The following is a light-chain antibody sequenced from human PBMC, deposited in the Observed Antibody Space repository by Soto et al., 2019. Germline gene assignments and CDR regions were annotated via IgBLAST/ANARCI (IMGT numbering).Light chain of an antibody. Sequence: QSVLTQRPSVSGAPGQRVTISCTGSSSNIGAGYDVHWYQQLPGTAPKLLIYGNSNRPSGVPDRFSGSKSGTSASLAITGLQAEDEADYYCQSYDSSLSAWVFGGGTKVTVL. CDR2: GNS. CDR3: QSYDSSLSAWV. J-gene: IGLJ3*02. CDR1: SSNIGAGYD. V-gene: IGLV1-40*01.